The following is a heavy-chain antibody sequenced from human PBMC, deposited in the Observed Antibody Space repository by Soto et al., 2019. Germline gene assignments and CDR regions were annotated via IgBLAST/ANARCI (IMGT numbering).Heavy chain of an antibody. Sequence: GASVKVSCKASGGTFSSYAISWVRQAPGQGLEWMGGIIPIFGTANYAQKFQGRVTITADESTSTAYMELSSLRSEDTAVYYCASLVTAIHLRDYWGQGXLVTVSS. CDR1: GGTFSSYA. D-gene: IGHD2-21*02. J-gene: IGHJ4*02. CDR2: IIPIFGTA. CDR3: ASLVTAIHLRDY. V-gene: IGHV1-69*13.